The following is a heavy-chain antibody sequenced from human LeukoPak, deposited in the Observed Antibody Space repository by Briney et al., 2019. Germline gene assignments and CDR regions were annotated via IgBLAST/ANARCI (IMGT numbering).Heavy chain of an antibody. CDR2: IIPIFGTK. D-gene: IGHD3-22*01. V-gene: IGHV1-69*13. Sequence: SVKVSCKASGGTFSSYALSWVRQAPGQGLEWMGGIIPIFGTKNYAQTFQGRVTITGDESTSTAYMELSSLRSEDTAVYCCARRRSYYDSSGYTFDIWGQGTMVTVSS. CDR3: ARRRSYYDSSGYTFDI. J-gene: IGHJ3*02. CDR1: GGTFSSYA.